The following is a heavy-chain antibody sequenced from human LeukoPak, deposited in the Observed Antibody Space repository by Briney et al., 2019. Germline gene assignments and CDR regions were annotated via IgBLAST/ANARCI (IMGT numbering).Heavy chain of an antibody. CDR1: GFTVSSNY. CDR3: ATVSSSWLGYFQH. D-gene: IGHD6-13*01. J-gene: IGHJ1*01. CDR2: IYSGGRT. Sequence: GGSLRLSCAASGFTVSSNYMTWVRQAPGRGLEWVSVIYSGGRTFDADSVKGRFTISRDNVKNTVFLQMNSLRVEDTAVYYCATVSSSWLGYFQHWGQGTLVTVSS. V-gene: IGHV3-66*01.